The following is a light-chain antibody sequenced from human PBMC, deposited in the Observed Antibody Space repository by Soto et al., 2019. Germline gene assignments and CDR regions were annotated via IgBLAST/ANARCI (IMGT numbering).Light chain of an antibody. CDR3: QQYNSYST. V-gene: IGKV1-5*01. CDR1: QSISTW. CDR2: DAS. Sequence: DIQMTQSPSTLSASVGDRVTITCRASQSISTWLAWYQQKPGKAPKFLIYDASSLESGVPSRFSGSGSGAEFTITISSLQPDDFATYYCQQYNSYSTFGQGTKVEIK. J-gene: IGKJ1*01.